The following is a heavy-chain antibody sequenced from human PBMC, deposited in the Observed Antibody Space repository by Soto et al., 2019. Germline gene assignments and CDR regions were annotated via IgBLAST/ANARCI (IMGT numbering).Heavy chain of an antibody. CDR3: ASLMGSVVD. CDR2: MNPNSGET. V-gene: IGHV1-8*01. D-gene: IGHD2-8*01. Sequence: QVQLVQSGAEVKRPGASVKVSCKASGYTFTNYDINWVRQATGQGLEWMGWMNPNSGETGYAQRVEGRVTMTRNTSITTAYMELSSLRSEDTAVYYCASLMGSVVDWGQGTLVTVSS. CDR1: GYTFTNYD. J-gene: IGHJ4*01.